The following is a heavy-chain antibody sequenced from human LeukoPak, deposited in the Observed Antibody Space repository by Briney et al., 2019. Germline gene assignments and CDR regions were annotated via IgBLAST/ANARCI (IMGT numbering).Heavy chain of an antibody. CDR3: ATEEGTGTTLTDY. V-gene: IGHV4-34*01. D-gene: IGHD1-1*01. CDR1: GGSFSGYY. CDR2: INHSGST. Sequence: PSETLSLTCAVYGGSFSGYYWGWIRQPPGKGLEWIGEINHSGSTNYNPSLKSRVTISVDTSKNQFSLKLSSVTAADTAVYYCATEEGTGTTLTDYWGQGTLVTVSS. J-gene: IGHJ4*02.